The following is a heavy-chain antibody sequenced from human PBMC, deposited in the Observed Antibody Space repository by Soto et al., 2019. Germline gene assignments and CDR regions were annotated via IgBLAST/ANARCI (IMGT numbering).Heavy chain of an antibody. D-gene: IGHD3-22*01. CDR2: IYYSGST. V-gene: IGHV4-59*01. CDR1: GGSISSYY. Sequence: SETLSLTCTVSGGSISSYYWSWIRQPPGKGLEWIGYIYYSGSTNYNPSLKSRVILSVDTSTNQCSLTLSSMTAADTAVYYCALRSMAVVPEYWGRGTLVTSPQ. CDR3: ALRSMAVVPEY. J-gene: IGHJ4*02.